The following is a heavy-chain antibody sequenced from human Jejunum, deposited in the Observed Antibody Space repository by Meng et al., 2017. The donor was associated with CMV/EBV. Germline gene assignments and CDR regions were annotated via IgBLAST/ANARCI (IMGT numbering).Heavy chain of an antibody. D-gene: IGHD4/OR15-4a*01. CDR1: GITVNNSW. V-gene: IGHV3-7*01. Sequence: GITVNNSWMAWVGQAPGKVLEWVANINQHGYETYYVDSVKGRFTISRDNAKNSLYLQMNGLRAEDTAFYYCARINDYGGAHYGMDVWGQGTTVTVSS. J-gene: IGHJ6*02. CDR3: ARINDYGGAHYGMDV. CDR2: INQHGYET.